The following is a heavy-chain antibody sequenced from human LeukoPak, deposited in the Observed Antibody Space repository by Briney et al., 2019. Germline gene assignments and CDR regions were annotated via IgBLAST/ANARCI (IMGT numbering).Heavy chain of an antibody. CDR1: GGSISSYY. J-gene: IGHJ4*02. D-gene: IGHD6-13*01. Sequence: PSETLSLTCTVSGGSISSYYWSWIRQPPGKGLEWIGYIYYSGSTNYNLSLKSRVTISVDTSKNQFSLKLSSVTAADTAVYYCARRRRSSWAFDYWGQGTLVTVSS. CDR3: ARRRRSSWAFDY. CDR2: IYYSGST. V-gene: IGHV4-59*08.